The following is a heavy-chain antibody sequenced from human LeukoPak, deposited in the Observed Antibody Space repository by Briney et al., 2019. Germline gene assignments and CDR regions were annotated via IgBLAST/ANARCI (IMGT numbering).Heavy chain of an antibody. Sequence: ASVKVSCKASGYSFTGHYMHWVRQAPGQGLEWMGWINPNSGGTNYAQKFQGRVTMTRDTSISTACMELSRLRSDDTAVYYCARAQYCSGGSCYSLDYWGQGTLVTVSS. CDR1: GYSFTGHY. D-gene: IGHD2-15*01. CDR2: INPNSGGT. V-gene: IGHV1-2*02. CDR3: ARAQYCSGGSCYSLDY. J-gene: IGHJ4*02.